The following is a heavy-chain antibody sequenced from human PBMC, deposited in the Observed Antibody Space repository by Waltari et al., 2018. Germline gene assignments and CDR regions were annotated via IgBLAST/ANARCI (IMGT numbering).Heavy chain of an antibody. D-gene: IGHD6-19*01. J-gene: IGHJ4*02. CDR3: ARLRAVAGFDY. CDR1: GYSCTSYW. V-gene: IGHV5-51*01. Sequence: EVQLARSGAAVKTPGESLTISCQGSGYSCTSYWIAWGRQMPGKGLECMGIIYHGDSDTRYSPSFQVQVSISAAKSISTAELQGSRPKYSDTAMYYCARLRAVAGFDYWGQGTLVTVSS. CDR2: IYHGDSDT.